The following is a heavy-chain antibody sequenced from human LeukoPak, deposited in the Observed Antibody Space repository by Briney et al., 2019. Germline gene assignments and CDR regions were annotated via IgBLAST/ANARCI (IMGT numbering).Heavy chain of an antibody. CDR2: INPNSGGT. Sequence: ASVKVSCKASGYTFTGYYMHWVRQAPGQGLEWMGWINPNSGGTSYAQKFQGRVTMTRDTSISTAYMELSRLRSDDTAVYYCARSRLYQPNEPFDYWGRGTLVTVSS. J-gene: IGHJ4*02. CDR1: GYTFTGYY. CDR3: ARSRLYQPNEPFDY. D-gene: IGHD2-2*01. V-gene: IGHV1-2*02.